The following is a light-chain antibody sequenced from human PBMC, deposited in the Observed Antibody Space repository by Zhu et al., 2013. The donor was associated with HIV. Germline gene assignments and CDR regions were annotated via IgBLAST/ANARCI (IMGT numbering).Light chain of an antibody. Sequence: QSALTQPASVSGSPGQSITISCTGTSSDIDSYNLVSWYQQYPGKVPKLIIYEVTKRPSGVSNRFSGSKSGNTASLTISGLQPDDEADYYCCSYAGSGTLYVFGTGTKVTVL. J-gene: IGLJ1*01. V-gene: IGLV2-23*02. CDR3: CSYAGSGTLYV. CDR1: SSDIDSYNL. CDR2: EVT.